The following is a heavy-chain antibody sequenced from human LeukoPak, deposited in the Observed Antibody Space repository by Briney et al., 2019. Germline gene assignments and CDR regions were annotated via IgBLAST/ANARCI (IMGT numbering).Heavy chain of an antibody. Sequence: PGRSLRLSCAASGFTSEDYAMHWVRQAPGKGLEWVSGISWNSGSIGYADSVKGRFTISRDNAKNSLYLQMNSLRAEDTALYYCAKGSYYDILTGYYEFDYWGQGTLVTVSS. CDR3: AKGSYYDILTGYYEFDY. J-gene: IGHJ4*02. CDR2: ISWNSGSI. V-gene: IGHV3-9*02. D-gene: IGHD3-9*01. CDR1: GFTSEDYA.